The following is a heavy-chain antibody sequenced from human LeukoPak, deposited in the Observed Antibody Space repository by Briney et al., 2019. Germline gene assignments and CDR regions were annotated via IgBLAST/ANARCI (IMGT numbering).Heavy chain of an antibody. CDR3: ARYSNSGSYFLPRNWFDP. CDR2: INHSGST. J-gene: IGHJ5*02. CDR1: GGSFSGYY. Sequence: PSETLSLTCAVYGGSFSGYYWSWIRQPPGKGLEWIGEINHSGSTNYNPSLKSRVTISVDTSKNQFSLKLSSVTAADTAVYYCARYSNSGSYFLPRNWFDPWGQGTLVTVSS. V-gene: IGHV4-34*01. D-gene: IGHD1-26*01.